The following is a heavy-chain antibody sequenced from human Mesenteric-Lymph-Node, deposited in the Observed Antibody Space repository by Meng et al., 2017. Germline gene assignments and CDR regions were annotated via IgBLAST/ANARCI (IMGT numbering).Heavy chain of an antibody. CDR1: GGSISSGGFY. CDR3: ARRYGASAYNWFDP. J-gene: IGHJ5*02. V-gene: IGHV4-31*01. D-gene: IGHD4-17*01. Sequence: QGRLQESGPGLVKPSQTLSLTCTVSGGSISSGGFYWSWIRQHPGKGLEWIGYIYYSGSTYYNPSLKSQVTTSVDTSKNQFSLKLSSVTAADTAVYYCARRYGASAYNWFDPWGQGTLVTVSS. CDR2: IYYSGST.